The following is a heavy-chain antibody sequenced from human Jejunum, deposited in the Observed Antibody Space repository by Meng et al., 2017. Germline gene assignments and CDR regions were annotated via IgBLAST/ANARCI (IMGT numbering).Heavy chain of an antibody. CDR2: SYHTGSS. CDR3: ARSRVVPAAYFDS. Sequence: QVQLQESGPGLVKPSQTLSLTCTASGGSLNSGYYFWNWIRQRPGQGLEWIGHSYHTGSSNYNPSLESRVTISVDRSKNQFSLNLSSVAAADTAMYYCARSRVVPAAYFDSWGHGTLVTVSS. J-gene: IGHJ4*01. V-gene: IGHV4-30-4*08. D-gene: IGHD2-2*01. CDR1: GGSLNSGYYF.